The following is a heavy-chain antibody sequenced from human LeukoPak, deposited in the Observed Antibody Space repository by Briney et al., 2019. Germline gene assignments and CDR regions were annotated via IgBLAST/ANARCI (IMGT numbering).Heavy chain of an antibody. Sequence: SETLSLTCTVSGYSITSAYYWGWIRQPPGKGLEWIGSFFLKGSTYYNPSLKSRVTMSVDTSKNQFSLKLSSVTAADTAVYYCARDGYYYDSSGYYSLDYWGQGTLVTVSS. CDR3: ARDGYYYDSSGYYSLDY. CDR1: GYSITSAYY. J-gene: IGHJ4*02. D-gene: IGHD3-22*01. V-gene: IGHV4-38-2*02. CDR2: FFLKGST.